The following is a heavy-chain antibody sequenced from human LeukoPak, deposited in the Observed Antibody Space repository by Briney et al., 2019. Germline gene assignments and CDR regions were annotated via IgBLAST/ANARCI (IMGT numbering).Heavy chain of an antibody. CDR1: GFTFSSYS. J-gene: IGHJ4*02. CDR2: ISSGGSTT. V-gene: IGHV3-48*04. D-gene: IGHD1-26*01. Sequence: PGGSLRLSCAASGFTFSSYSMNWVRQAPGKGLEWVSYISSGGSTTYYAGSVKGRFTVSRDNAKNSLYLQMNSLRAGDTAVYYCARDHMGYDYWGQGALVTVSS. CDR3: ARDHMGYDY.